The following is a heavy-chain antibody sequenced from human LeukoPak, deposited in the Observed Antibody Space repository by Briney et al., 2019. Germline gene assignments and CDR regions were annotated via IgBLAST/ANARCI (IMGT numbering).Heavy chain of an antibody. D-gene: IGHD4/OR15-4a*01. J-gene: IGHJ4*02. CDR1: EFTFSSHS. CDR3: ARDWCLVR. Sequence: GGSLRLSCAASEFTFSSHSMNWVRQAPGKGLEWVSYISSSSSTIYYADSVKGRFTISRDNAKNSLYLQMNSLRAEDTAVYYCARDWCLVRWGQGTLVTVSS. V-gene: IGHV3-48*01. CDR2: ISSSSSTI.